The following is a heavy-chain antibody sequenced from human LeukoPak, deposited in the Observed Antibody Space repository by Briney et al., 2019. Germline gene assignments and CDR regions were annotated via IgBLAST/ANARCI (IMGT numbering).Heavy chain of an antibody. D-gene: IGHD5-24*01. CDR2: ISAYNGNT. J-gene: IGHJ4*02. CDR1: GYTFNSYG. V-gene: IGHV1-18*01. CDR3: ARDGTGVYNLVQY. Sequence: ASVKVSCKASGYTFNSYGMNWVRQAPGQGLEWMGWISAYNGNTNYAQKVQGRVTMTTDTSTSTAYMELRSLRSDDTAVYYCARDGTGVYNLVQYWGQGTLVTVSS.